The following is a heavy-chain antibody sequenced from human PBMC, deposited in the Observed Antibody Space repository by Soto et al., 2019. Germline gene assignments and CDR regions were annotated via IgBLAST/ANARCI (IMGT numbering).Heavy chain of an antibody. Sequence: QVQLVQSGAEEKKPGASVKVSCTASGYTFTSYAMHWVRQAPGQRLEWMGWINAGNGNTKYSQKFQGRVTITRDTSASTAYMELSSLRSEDTAVYYSARSIVVVTALDYWGQGTLVTASS. CDR1: GYTFTSYA. CDR3: ARSIVVVTALDY. CDR2: INAGNGNT. D-gene: IGHD2-21*02. V-gene: IGHV1-3*05. J-gene: IGHJ4*02.